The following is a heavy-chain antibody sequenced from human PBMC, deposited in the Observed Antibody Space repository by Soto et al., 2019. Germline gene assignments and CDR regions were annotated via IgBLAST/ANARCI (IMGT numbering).Heavy chain of an antibody. CDR3: TRDLNGGNPFDY. V-gene: IGHV1-3*01. CDR1: GYSLPDYS. D-gene: IGHD2-8*01. J-gene: IGHJ4*02. Sequence: QVQFVQSEAEVKKPGASVRLSCKPSGYSLPDYSIQWVRQAAVQGLQWLGWIHPGTGYTESSQRFQGRLTLTMDNSATTFYMDLTSLTSEDTAVYFCTRDLNGGNPFDYWGQGTLVTVSS. CDR2: IHPGTGYT.